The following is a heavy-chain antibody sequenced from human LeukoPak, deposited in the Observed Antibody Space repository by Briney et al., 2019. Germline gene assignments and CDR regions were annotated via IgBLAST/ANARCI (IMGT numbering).Heavy chain of an antibody. CDR1: GFTFSSYG. J-gene: IGHJ4*02. D-gene: IGHD6-13*01. V-gene: IGHV3-33*01. CDR3: AREHQYSSSWYDSFDY. Sequence: GRSLRLSCAASGFTFSSYGVHWVRQAPGKGLEWVAVIWYDGSNKYYADSVKGRFTISRDNSKNTLHLQMNSLRAEDTAVYYCAREHQYSSSWYDSFDYWGQGTLVTVSS. CDR2: IWYDGSNK.